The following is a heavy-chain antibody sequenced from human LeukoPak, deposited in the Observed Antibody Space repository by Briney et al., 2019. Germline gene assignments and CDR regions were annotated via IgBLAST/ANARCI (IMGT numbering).Heavy chain of an antibody. CDR3: ARQEGGILQYPDY. D-gene: IGHD4-11*01. J-gene: IGHJ4*02. CDR2: IYHSGST. V-gene: IGHV4-38-2*01. Sequence: PSETLSLTCAVSGYFISSGYYWGWIRQPPGKGLEWIGSIYHSGSTYYNPSLKSRVTISVDTSKNQFSLKLSSVTAADTAVYYCARQEGGILQYPDYWGQGTLVTVSS. CDR1: GYFISSGYY.